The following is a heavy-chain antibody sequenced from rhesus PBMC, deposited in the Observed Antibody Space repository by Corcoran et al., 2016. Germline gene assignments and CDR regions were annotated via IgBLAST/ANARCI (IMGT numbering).Heavy chain of an antibody. CDR3: AREVVAGTISD. V-gene: IGHV4-127*01. Sequence: QVQLQESGPGLVKPSETLSLTCAVSGYSIRSGYGWSWLRQPPGKGLEWIGYIGGSSGSTNYNPSLKSRVTISKDTSKNQFSLKLSAVTAADTAVYYCAREVVAGTISDWGQGVLVTVSS. CDR2: IGGSSGST. J-gene: IGHJ4*01. D-gene: IGHD1-1-1*01. CDR1: GYSIRSGYG.